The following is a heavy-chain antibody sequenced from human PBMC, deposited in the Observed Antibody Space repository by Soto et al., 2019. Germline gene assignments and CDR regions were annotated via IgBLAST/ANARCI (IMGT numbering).Heavy chain of an antibody. CDR1: GGSIRSGGYY. D-gene: IGHD5-18*01. J-gene: IGHJ6*02. CDR2: IYYSGNT. V-gene: IGHV4-31*03. CDR3: ARDRLMATAGTARHYFGLDV. Sequence: SETLSLTCTVSGGSIRSGGYYWSWVRQNPRKGLEWIGNIYYSGNTYYNPSLKSRLTISVDTSKNQFSLNLSSVTAADTAVYYCARDRLMATAGTARHYFGLDVWGQGTTVT.